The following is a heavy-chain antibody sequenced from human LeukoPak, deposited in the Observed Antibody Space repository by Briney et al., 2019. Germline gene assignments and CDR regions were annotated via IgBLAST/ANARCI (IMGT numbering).Heavy chain of an antibody. CDR3: ARSGVYGDTAYFDP. D-gene: IGHD4-17*01. J-gene: IGHJ5*02. CDR2: IYYSGST. CDR1: GGSISSGDYY. V-gene: IGHV4-30-4*01. Sequence: PSETLSLTCTVSGGSISSGDYYWSWIRQPPGKGLEWIGYIYYSGSTYYNPSLKSRVTISVDTSKNQFSLKLSSVTAADTAVYYCARSGVYGDTAYFDPWGQGTLVTVSS.